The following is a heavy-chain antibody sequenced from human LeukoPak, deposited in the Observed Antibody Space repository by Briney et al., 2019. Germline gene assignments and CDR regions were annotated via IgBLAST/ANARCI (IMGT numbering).Heavy chain of an antibody. V-gene: IGHV3-23*01. Sequence: GGSLRLSCAASGFTFSSYAMSWVRQAPGKGLEWVSAISGSGGSTYYADSVKGRFTISRDNSKNTLYLQMNSLRAEDTAVYYCAPGYCSSTSCQAPDYWGQGNLVTVSS. D-gene: IGHD2-2*01. CDR1: GFTFSSYA. J-gene: IGHJ4*02. CDR3: APGYCSSTSCQAPDY. CDR2: ISGSGGST.